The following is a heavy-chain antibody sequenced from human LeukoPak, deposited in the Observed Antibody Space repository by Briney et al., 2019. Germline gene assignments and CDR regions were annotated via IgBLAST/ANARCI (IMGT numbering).Heavy chain of an antibody. CDR2: IYYSGST. CDR3: ARQDVATSHDAFDI. D-gene: IGHD5-12*01. CDR1: GGSINTYY. J-gene: IGHJ3*02. V-gene: IGHV4-59*08. Sequence: PSETLSLTCTVSGGSINTYYWTWIRQPPGKRLEWIGYIYYSGSTNYNPSLKSRVTISIDTSKNQFSLKLSSVTAADTAVYYCARQDVATSHDAFDIWGQGTLVTVSS.